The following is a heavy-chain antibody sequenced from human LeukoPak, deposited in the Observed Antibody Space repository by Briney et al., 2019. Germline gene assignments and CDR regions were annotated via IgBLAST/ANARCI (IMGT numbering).Heavy chain of an antibody. CDR2: INPNSGDT. CDR1: GYTFTSYG. D-gene: IGHD3-16*01. Sequence: ASVKLSCKASGYTFTSYGISWVRQAPGQGLEWMGWINPNSGDTKYAQKFQGRVTMTRDTSISTAYMELSRLKSDDTAVYYCATQRGSYLWGTDFDYWGQGTLVTVSS. J-gene: IGHJ4*02. CDR3: ATQRGSYLWGTDFDY. V-gene: IGHV1-2*02.